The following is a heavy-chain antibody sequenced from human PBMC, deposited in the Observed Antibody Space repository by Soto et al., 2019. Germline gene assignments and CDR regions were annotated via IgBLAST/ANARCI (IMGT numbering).Heavy chain of an antibody. CDR1: GGSISSGDYY. J-gene: IGHJ3*02. CDR2: IYYRGNS. Sequence: QVQLQESGPGLVKPSQALSLSCTVSGGSISSGDYYWSWIRQPPGKGLEWIGYIYYRGNSYYNPSLKSRVNISIDTSKNQFSLKLSSVTAADKAVYYCASGNIAVAAEAFDIWGQGTMVTVSS. D-gene: IGHD6-19*01. V-gene: IGHV4-30-4*01. CDR3: ASGNIAVAAEAFDI.